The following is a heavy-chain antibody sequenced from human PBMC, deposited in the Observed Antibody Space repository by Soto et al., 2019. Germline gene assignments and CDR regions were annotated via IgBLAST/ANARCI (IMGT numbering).Heavy chain of an antibody. CDR3: ATDKGDSYGYGNY. J-gene: IGHJ4*02. D-gene: IGHD5-18*01. V-gene: IGHV1-2*02. CDR1: GYTFTGYY. Sequence: ASVKVSCKASGYTFTGYYMHWVRQAPGQGLEWMGWINPNSGGTNYAQKFQGRVTMTRDTSISTAYMELSSLRSVDTAVYYCATDKGDSYGYGNYWGQGTLVTVSS. CDR2: INPNSGGT.